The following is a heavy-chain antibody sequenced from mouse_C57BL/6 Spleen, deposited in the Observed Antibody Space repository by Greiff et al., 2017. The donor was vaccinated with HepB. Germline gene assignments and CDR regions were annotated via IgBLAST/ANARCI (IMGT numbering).Heavy chain of an antibody. Sequence: QVHVKQSGPGLVQPSQSLSITCTVSGFSLTSYGVHWVRQSPGKGLEWLGVIWRGGSTDYNAAFMSRLSITKDNSKSQVFFKMNSLQADDTAIYYCAKKGGSEGDYYAMDYWGQGTSVTVSS. CDR1: GFSLTSYG. D-gene: IGHD1-1*01. J-gene: IGHJ4*01. V-gene: IGHV2-5*01. CDR2: IWRGGST. CDR3: AKKGGSEGDYYAMDY.